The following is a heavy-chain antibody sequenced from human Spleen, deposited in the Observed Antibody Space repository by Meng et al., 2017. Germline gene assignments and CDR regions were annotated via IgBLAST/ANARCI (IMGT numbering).Heavy chain of an antibody. D-gene: IGHD6-13*01. CDR2: INHSGST. CDR1: GGSFSDYY. Sequence: QVQLQQWGAGLLKPSETLSLTCVVSGGSFSDYYWSWIRQPPGKGLEWIGEINHSGSTNYNPSLESRVTISVDTSKNQFSLKLSSVTAADTAVYYCARSIAAVPFDYWGQGTLVTVSS. J-gene: IGHJ4*02. V-gene: IGHV4-34*01. CDR3: ARSIAAVPFDY.